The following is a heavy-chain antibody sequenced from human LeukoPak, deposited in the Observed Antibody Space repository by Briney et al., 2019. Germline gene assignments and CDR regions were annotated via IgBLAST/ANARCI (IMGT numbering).Heavy chain of an antibody. CDR2: IYYSGST. Sequence: SEALSLTCTVSGGSISSSSYYWGWIRQPPGKGLEWIGSIYYSGSTYYNPSLKSRVTISVDTSKNQFSLKLSSVTAADTAVYYCARPRKYSSSYWFDPWGQGTLVTVSS. CDR3: ARPRKYSSSYWFDP. D-gene: IGHD6-6*01. V-gene: IGHV4-39*01. J-gene: IGHJ5*02. CDR1: GGSISSSSYY.